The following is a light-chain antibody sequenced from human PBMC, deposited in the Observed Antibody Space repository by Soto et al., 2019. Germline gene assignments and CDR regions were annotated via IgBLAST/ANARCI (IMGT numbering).Light chain of an antibody. CDR1: SSDVGTYDY. J-gene: IGLJ1*01. CDR2: DVS. Sequence: QSVLTQSASVSGSPGQSITISCTGTSSDVGTYDYVSWYQQHPGKAPILMIYDVSNRPSGFSNRFSASKSGNTASLTISGLQAEDEADYYCSSYTSSSTLVFGTGTKLTVL. CDR3: SSYTSSSTLV. V-gene: IGLV2-14*03.